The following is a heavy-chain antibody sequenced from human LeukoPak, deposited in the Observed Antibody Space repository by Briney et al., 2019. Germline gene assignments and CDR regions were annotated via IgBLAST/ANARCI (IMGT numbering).Heavy chain of an antibody. CDR1: GFTFSSYG. V-gene: IGHV3-30*03. CDR3: ARDFPPYSSSFIDY. J-gene: IGHJ4*02. Sequence: QAGRSLRLSCAASGFTFSSYGMHWVRQAPGKGLEWVAVISYDGSNKYYADSVKGRFTISRDNAKNSLYLQMNSLRAEDTAVYYCARDFPPYSSSFIDYWGQGTLVTVSS. D-gene: IGHD6-6*01. CDR2: ISYDGSNK.